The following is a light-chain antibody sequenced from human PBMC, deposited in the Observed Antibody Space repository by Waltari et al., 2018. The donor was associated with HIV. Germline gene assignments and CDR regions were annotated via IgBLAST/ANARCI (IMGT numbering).Light chain of an antibody. V-gene: IGLV1-40*01. J-gene: IGLJ3*02. CDR2: GND. CDR1: SSNIGAGHD. CDR3: QSFDNTLRGV. Sequence: TQPPSVSGAPGQRVTTPCTRTSSNIGAGHDVHWYQQLPGTAPKLLIFGNDNRPSGVPDRFSGSKSGSSASLAITGLQPEDEGDYYCQSFDNTLRGVFGGGTKLTVL.